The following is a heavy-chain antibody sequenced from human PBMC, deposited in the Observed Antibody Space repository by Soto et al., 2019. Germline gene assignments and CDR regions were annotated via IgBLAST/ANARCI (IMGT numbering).Heavy chain of an antibody. CDR2: IYHSGST. J-gene: IGHJ4*02. V-gene: IGHV4-4*02. Sequence: SETLSLTCAVSGGSISSSNWWSWVRQPPGKGLEWIGEIYHSGSTNYNPSLKSRVTISVDKSKNQFSLKLSSVTAADTAVYYCARFYSSGWYHSFDYWGQGTLVTVSS. CDR1: GGSISSSNW. CDR3: ARFYSSGWYHSFDY. D-gene: IGHD6-19*01.